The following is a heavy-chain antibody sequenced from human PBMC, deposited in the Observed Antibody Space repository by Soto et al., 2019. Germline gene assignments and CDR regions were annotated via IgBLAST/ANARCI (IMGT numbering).Heavy chain of an antibody. V-gene: IGHV4-30-4*01. CDR2: IYYSGTT. J-gene: IGHJ4*02. CDR3: AREPYLPMARNDF. D-gene: IGHD3-10*01. Sequence: SETLSLTCTVSGGSISSADFFWTWLRQPPGKGLEWLGYIYYSGTTYYNPSLKGRPIISIDTSRNQFSLSLNSVTAADTAVYFRAREPYLPMARNDFWGQGAQVTVSS. CDR1: GGSISSADFF.